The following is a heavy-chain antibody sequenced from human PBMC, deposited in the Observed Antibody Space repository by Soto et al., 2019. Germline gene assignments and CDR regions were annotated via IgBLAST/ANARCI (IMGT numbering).Heavy chain of an antibody. Sequence: VQLQGSGPGLVKPSQTLSLTCTVSGASVNTGDDYWSYIRQSPGKGLEWLGYIFYSGDTYYNPSLKSRANISLNTSRNQISLTLTSVTDADTAVYFCVGTGTTDDFWGQGTLVTVSS. CDR2: IFYSGDT. CDR1: GASVNTGDDY. V-gene: IGHV4-30-4*01. CDR3: VGTGTTDDF. D-gene: IGHD1-7*01. J-gene: IGHJ1*01.